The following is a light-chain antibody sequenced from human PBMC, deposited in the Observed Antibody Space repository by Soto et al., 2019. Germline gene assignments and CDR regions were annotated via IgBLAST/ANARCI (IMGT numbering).Light chain of an antibody. CDR1: QTIRSW. Sequence: DIRLTQSPSTLSASVGDRVTIACRASQTIRSWLAWYQQKPGKAPKLLIYKASNLDSGVPSRFSGSGSGTEFTLTISSLQPDDFATYYCQQYYNYRTFGQGTKVEIK. V-gene: IGKV1-5*03. CDR3: QQYYNYRT. J-gene: IGKJ1*01. CDR2: KAS.